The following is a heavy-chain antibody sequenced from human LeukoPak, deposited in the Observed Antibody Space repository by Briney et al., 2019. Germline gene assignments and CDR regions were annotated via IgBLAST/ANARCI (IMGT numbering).Heavy chain of an antibody. CDR2: IYYSGST. D-gene: IGHD3-22*01. V-gene: IGHV4-59*11. CDR3: AREEDRSGD. CDR1: GGSISSHY. Sequence: SATLSLTCTVSGGSISSHYWSWIRQPPGKGLEWIGYIYYSGSTNYNPSLKSRVTISVDTSKNQFSLKLSSVTAADTAVYYCAREEDRSGDWGQGTLVTVTS. J-gene: IGHJ4*02.